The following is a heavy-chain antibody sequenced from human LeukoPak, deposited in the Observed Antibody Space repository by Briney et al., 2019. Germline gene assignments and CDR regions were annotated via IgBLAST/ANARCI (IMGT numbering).Heavy chain of an antibody. CDR1: GFTFSNYA. CDR3: AKWGDCDVLTGYYVSDY. V-gene: IGHV3-23*01. CDR2: ITGGGSGI. D-gene: IGHD3-9*01. J-gene: IGHJ4*02. Sequence: GGSLRLSCAASGFTFSNYAMSWVRQAPGKGLEWVSAITGGGSGIYYADSMKSRFTISRDNSKNTLYLQINSLRAEDTAVYYCAKWGDCDVLTGYYVSDYWGQGTLVTVSS.